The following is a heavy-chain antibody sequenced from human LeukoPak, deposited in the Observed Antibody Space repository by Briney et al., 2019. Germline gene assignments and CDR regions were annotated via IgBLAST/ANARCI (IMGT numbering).Heavy chain of an antibody. V-gene: IGHV4-39*01. CDR3: ARRNSGTYYGLFDP. J-gene: IGHJ5*02. CDR2: IYYTGNT. D-gene: IGHD1-26*01. Sequence: KSSETLSLTCAVYGGSFSGYYWAWIRQPPGKGPEWIGSIYYTGNTYYNPSLKSRVTMSVDASKNQFSLKLSSVTAADSAVYYCARRNSGTYYGLFDPWGQGTLVIVSS. CDR1: GGSFSGYY.